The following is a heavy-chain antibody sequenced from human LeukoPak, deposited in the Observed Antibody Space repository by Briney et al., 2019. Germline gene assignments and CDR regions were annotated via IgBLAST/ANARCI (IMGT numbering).Heavy chain of an antibody. CDR1: GGSISSGGYY. CDR2: IYYSGST. V-gene: IGHV4-31*03. J-gene: IGHJ4*02. CDR3: ARANIVVVPAAPDFDY. Sequence: PQTLSLTCTVSGGSISSGGYYWSWIRQHPGKGLEWIGYIYYSGSTYYNPSLKSRVTISVDTSKNQFSLKLSSVTAADTAVYYCARANIVVVPAAPDFDYWGQGTLVTVSS. D-gene: IGHD2-2*01.